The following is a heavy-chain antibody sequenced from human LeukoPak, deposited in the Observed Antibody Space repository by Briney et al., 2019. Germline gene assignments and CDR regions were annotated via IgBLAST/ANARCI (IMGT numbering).Heavy chain of an antibody. D-gene: IGHD3-9*01. J-gene: IGHJ4*02. CDR1: GFTFSSYS. CDR3: ARESQYYDILTGYDFDY. CDR2: ISSSSSYI. Sequence: PGGSLRLSCAASGFTFSSYSMNWVRQAPGKGLEWVSSISSSSSYIYYADSVKGGFTISRDNAKNSLYLQMNSLRAEDTAVYYCARESQYYDILTGYDFDYWGQGTLVTVSS. V-gene: IGHV3-21*01.